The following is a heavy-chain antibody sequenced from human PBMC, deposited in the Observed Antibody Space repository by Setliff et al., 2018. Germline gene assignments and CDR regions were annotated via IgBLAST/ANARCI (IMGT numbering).Heavy chain of an antibody. CDR2: IYYSGST. CDR3: ARASSGWYSAYYYYMDV. V-gene: IGHV4-31*11. J-gene: IGHJ6*03. Sequence: SETLSLTCAVSGFSISSGYYWGWIRQHPGKGLEWIGYIYYSGSTSYYNPSLKSRVTISVDTSKNQFSLNLTSVTAADTSVYYCARASSGWYSAYYYYMDVWGKGTTVTVSS. CDR1: GFSISSGYY. D-gene: IGHD6-19*01.